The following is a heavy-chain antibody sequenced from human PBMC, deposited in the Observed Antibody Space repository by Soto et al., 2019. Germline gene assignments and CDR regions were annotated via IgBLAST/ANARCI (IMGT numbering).Heavy chain of an antibody. CDR1: GYTLTELS. CDR2: FDPEDGET. D-gene: IGHD3-3*01. J-gene: IGHJ3*02. V-gene: IGHV1-24*01. CDR3: ATRLHYDFWSGSPGVFDI. Sequence: ASVKVSCKVSGYTLTELSMHWVRQAPGKGLEWMGGFDPEDGETIYAQKFQGRVTMTEDTSTDTAYMEMSSLRSEDTAVYYCATRLHYDFWSGSPGVFDIWGQGTMVTVSS.